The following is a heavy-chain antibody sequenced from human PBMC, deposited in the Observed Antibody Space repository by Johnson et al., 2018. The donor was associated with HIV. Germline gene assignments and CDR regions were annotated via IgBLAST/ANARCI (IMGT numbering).Heavy chain of an antibody. CDR3: ARDQVVEMATIIGDDAFDI. Sequence: QVQLVESGGGVVQPGRSLRLSCAASGFTFSSYAMHWVRPAPGKGLEWVAVISYDGSNKYYADSVKGRFTIPRDNSKNTLYLQMNSLRAEDTAVYYCARDQVVEMATIIGDDAFDIWGQGTMVTVSS. CDR1: GFTFSSYA. J-gene: IGHJ3*02. CDR2: ISYDGSNK. V-gene: IGHV3-30-3*01. D-gene: IGHD5-24*01.